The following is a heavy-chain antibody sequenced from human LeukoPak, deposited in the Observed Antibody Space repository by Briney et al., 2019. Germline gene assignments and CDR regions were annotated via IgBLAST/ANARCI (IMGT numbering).Heavy chain of an antibody. Sequence: GGSLRLSCAASGFIFNSYATTWVRQAPGKGLEWVSSISGSGSNTYYSDSVKGRFTISRDNSKNTMYLQMNGLRAEDTAVYYCAKYSFSWLSSFDYWGQGTLVTVSS. CDR2: ISGSGSNT. V-gene: IGHV3-23*01. CDR1: GFIFNSYA. CDR3: AKYSFSWLSSFDY. J-gene: IGHJ4*02. D-gene: IGHD5-18*01.